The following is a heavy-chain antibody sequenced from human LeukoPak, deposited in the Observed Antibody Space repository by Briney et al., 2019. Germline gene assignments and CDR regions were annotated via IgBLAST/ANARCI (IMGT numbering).Heavy chain of an antibody. CDR3: ARQGFRSIWFDP. CDR2: FYYSGSS. V-gene: IGHV4-39*01. CDR1: GGSVSSTSYY. J-gene: IGHJ5*02. Sequence: RTSETLSLTCTVSGGSVSSTSYYWGWIRQPPGKGLEWIGSFYYSGSSYYNPSLKSRVTISVDTSKNQFSLKVNSVTAADTAVYYCARQGFRSIWFDPWGQGTLVTVSS.